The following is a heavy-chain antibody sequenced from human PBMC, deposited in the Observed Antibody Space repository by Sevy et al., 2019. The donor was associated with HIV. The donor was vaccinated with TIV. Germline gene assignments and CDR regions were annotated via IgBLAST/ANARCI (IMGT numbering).Heavy chain of an antibody. CDR2: ISWNSGSI. V-gene: IGHV3-9*01. Sequence: GGSLRLSCAASGFTFDDYAMHWVRQAPGKGLEWVSGISWNSGSIGYADSVKGRFTISRDNAKNSLYLQMNSLRAEDTALYYCAKAYSSGWYGDFDYWGQGTLSPSPQ. CDR1: GFTFDDYA. J-gene: IGHJ4*02. CDR3: AKAYSSGWYGDFDY. D-gene: IGHD6-19*01.